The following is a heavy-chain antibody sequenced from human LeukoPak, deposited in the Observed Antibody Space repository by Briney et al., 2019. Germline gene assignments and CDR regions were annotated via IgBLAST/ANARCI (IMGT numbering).Heavy chain of an antibody. J-gene: IGHJ6*03. CDR1: GFTFSSYA. Sequence: GGSLRLSCAASGFTFSSYAMHWVRQAPGKGLEWVAVISYDGSNKYYADSVKGRFTISRDNSKNTLYLQMNSLRAEDTAVYYCASPLNRHYYYYMDVWGKGTTVTVSS. V-gene: IGHV3-30-3*01. CDR2: ISYDGSNK. CDR3: ASPLNRHYYYYMDV. D-gene: IGHD1-14*01.